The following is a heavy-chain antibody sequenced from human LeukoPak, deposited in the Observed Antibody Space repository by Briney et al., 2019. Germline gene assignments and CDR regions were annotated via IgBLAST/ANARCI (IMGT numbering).Heavy chain of an antibody. CDR2: ISYDGSNK. CDR1: GFTFSSYA. Sequence: GRSLRLSCAASGFTFSSYAMHWVRQAPGKGLEWVAVISYDGSNKYFADSVKGRFTISRDNSKNTLYLQMNSLRAEDTAVYYCARGNYDSSGYYYSAFDYWGQGTLVTVSS. CDR3: ARGNYDSSGYYYSAFDY. D-gene: IGHD3-22*01. J-gene: IGHJ4*02. V-gene: IGHV3-30-3*01.